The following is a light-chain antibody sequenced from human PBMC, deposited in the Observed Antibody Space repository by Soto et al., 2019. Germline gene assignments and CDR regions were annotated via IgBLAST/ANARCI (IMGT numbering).Light chain of an antibody. J-gene: IGKJ5*01. CDR3: QQNYSPPPVT. V-gene: IGKV1-39*01. CDR2: AAS. CDR1: QSISSY. Sequence: DIQMTQSPSSLSASVGDRVTITCRASQSISSYLNWYQHKPGKAPKLLIYAASTLQSGVPSRFSGSGFGTDFTLTVSSLQPDDFATYYCQQNYSPPPVTFGQGTRLEIK.